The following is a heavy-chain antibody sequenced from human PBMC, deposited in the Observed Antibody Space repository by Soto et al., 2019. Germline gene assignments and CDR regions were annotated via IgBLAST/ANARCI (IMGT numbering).Heavy chain of an antibody. Sequence: SVGEGSRSRFWRCRIRQPPGKGLECIGYIYYSGSTNYNPSLKSRVTISVDTSKNQFSLKLSSVTAADTAVYYCARRWGTYFDYWGQGTLVTVSS. V-gene: IGHV4-59*01. CDR3: ARRWGTYFDY. J-gene: IGHJ4*02. CDR2: IYYSGST. CDR1: EGSRSRFW. D-gene: IGHD7-27*01.